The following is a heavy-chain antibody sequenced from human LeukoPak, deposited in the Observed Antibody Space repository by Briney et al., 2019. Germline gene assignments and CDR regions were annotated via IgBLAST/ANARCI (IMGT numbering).Heavy chain of an antibody. D-gene: IGHD3-22*01. V-gene: IGHV3-7*01. CDR1: GFTFSSYW. Sequence: GGSLRLSCAASGFTFSSYWMSWVRQAPGKGLEWVANIKQDGSEKYYVDSVKGRFTISRDNAKNSLYLQMNSLRAEETAVYYCARLGGDSSAPDAFDIWGQGTMVTVSS. CDR2: IKQDGSEK. CDR3: ARLGGDSSAPDAFDI. J-gene: IGHJ3*02.